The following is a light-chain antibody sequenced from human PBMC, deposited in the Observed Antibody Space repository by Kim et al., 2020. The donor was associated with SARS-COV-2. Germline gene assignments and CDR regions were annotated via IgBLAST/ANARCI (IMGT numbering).Light chain of an antibody. CDR3: QTWGTGIQGV. V-gene: IGLV4-69*01. CDR1: SGKSTDT. J-gene: IGLJ2*01. CDR2: LYSDVSH. Sequence: VQTNSTPRSGKSTDTIAWQRQQPQKGPRYLRNLYSDVSHTKGDGVPDRFSGSSSGAERYLTISSLQSEDEADYYCQTWGTGIQGVFGGGTQLTVL.